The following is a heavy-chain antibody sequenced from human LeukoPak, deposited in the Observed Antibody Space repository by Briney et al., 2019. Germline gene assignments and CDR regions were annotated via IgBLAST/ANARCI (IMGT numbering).Heavy chain of an antibody. J-gene: IGHJ5*02. CDR3: ARAKYCSGGSCYWSLANWFDP. CDR1: GYTFTSYD. CDR2: MNPNSGNT. D-gene: IGHD2-15*01. Sequence: ASVKVSCKASGYTFTSYDINWVRQATGQGLEWMGWMNPNSGNTGYAQKFQGRVTMTRNNSIRTAYMELCSLRSEATAVYYCARAKYCSGGSCYWSLANWFDPWGQGTLVTVSS. V-gene: IGHV1-8*01.